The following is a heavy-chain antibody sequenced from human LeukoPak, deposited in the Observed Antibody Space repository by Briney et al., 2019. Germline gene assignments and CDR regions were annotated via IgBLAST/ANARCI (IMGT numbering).Heavy chain of an antibody. V-gene: IGHV1-69*04. CDR1: GGTFSSYA. D-gene: IGHD3-10*01. CDR2: IIPILGIA. J-gene: IGHJ6*02. CDR3: FGGSGRHGMDV. Sequence: SVKVSCKASGGTFSSYAISWVRQAPGQGLEWMGRIIPILGIANYAQKFQGGVTITADKSTSTAYMELSSLRSEDTAVYYCFGGSGRHGMDVWGQGTTVTVSS.